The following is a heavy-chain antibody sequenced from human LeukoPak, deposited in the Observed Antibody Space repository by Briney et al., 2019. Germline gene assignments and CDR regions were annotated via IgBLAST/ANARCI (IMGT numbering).Heavy chain of an antibody. CDR3: AREGSIAVAGSHVHFDY. CDR2: INHSGST. Sequence: PSETLSLTCAVYGGSFSGYYWSWIRQPPGKGLEWIGEINHSGSTNYNPSLKSRVTISVDTSKNQFSLKLSSVTAADTAVYYCAREGSIAVAGSHVHFDYWGQGTLVTVSP. CDR1: GGSFSGYY. J-gene: IGHJ4*02. V-gene: IGHV4-34*01. D-gene: IGHD6-19*01.